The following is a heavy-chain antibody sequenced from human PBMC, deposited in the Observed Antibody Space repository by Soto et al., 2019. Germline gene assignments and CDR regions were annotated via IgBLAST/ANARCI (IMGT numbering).Heavy chain of an antibody. D-gene: IGHD2-15*01. CDR3: AKHSLVGYCSGGSSYVDY. CDR1: GFTFSSYA. Sequence: GGSLRLSCAASGFTFSSYAMSWVRQAPGKGLEWVSAISGSGGSTYYADSVKGRFTISRDNSKNTLYLQMNSLRAEDSAVYYYAKHSLVGYCSGGSSYVDYLGQGTLLNVST. J-gene: IGHJ4*01. V-gene: IGHV3-23*01. CDR2: ISGSGGST.